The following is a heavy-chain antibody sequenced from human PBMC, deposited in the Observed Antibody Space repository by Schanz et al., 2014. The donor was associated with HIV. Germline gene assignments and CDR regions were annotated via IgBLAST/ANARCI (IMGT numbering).Heavy chain of an antibody. CDR3: AKNGITDYFDY. CDR2: IWYDGSYK. Sequence: QVQLVESGGGVVQPGRSLRLSCAASGFTFSNFAMHWVRQAPGKGLEWAAVIWYDGSYKYYADSVKGRFTISRDNPKNTLYLQMNSLRAEDTAIYYCAKNGITDYFDYWGQGSLVTVSS. V-gene: IGHV3-33*06. CDR1: GFTFSNFA. J-gene: IGHJ4*02. D-gene: IGHD1-26*01.